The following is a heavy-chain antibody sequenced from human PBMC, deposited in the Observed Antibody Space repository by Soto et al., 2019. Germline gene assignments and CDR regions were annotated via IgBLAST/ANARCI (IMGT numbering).Heavy chain of an antibody. CDR2: IKQDGSEK. CDR3: ARDLPDYYYGSGSYYPAPDY. V-gene: IGHV3-7*03. CDR1: GFTFSSYW. Sequence: GGSLRLSCAASGFTFSSYWMSWVRQAPGKGLEWVANIKQDGSEKYYVDSVKGRFTISRDNAKNSLYLQMNSLRAEDTAVYYCARDLPDYYYGSGSYYPAPDYWGQGTLVTVSS. J-gene: IGHJ4*02. D-gene: IGHD3-10*01.